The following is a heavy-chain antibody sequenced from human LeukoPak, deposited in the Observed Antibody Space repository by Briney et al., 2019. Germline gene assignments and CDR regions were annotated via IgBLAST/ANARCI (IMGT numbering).Heavy chain of an antibody. J-gene: IGHJ6*02. D-gene: IGHD6-13*01. V-gene: IGHV4-34*01. CDR3: AHSSSRYYYYGMDV. CDR1: GGSFSGYY. CDR2: INHSGST. Sequence: SETLSLTCAVYGGSFSGYYWSWIRQPPGKGLEWIGEINHSGSTNYNPSLKSRVTISVDTSKNQSSLKLSSVTAADTAVYYCAHSSSRYYYYGMDVWGQGTTVTVSS.